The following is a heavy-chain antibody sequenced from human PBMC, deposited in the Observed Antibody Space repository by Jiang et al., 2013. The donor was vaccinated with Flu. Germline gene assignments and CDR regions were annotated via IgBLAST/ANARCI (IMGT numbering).Heavy chain of an antibody. J-gene: IGHJ6*02. Sequence: GAEVKKPGESLKISCKGSGYSFTSYWIGWVRQMPGKGLEWMGIIYPGDSDTRYSPSFQGQVTISADKSISTAYLQWSSLKASDTAMYYCARRGYSYGGLGDYYGMDGLGPRDHGHRLL. CDR2: IYPGDSDT. CDR1: GYSFTSYW. V-gene: IGHV5-51*03. CDR3: ARRGYSYGGLGDYYGMDG. D-gene: IGHD5-18*01.